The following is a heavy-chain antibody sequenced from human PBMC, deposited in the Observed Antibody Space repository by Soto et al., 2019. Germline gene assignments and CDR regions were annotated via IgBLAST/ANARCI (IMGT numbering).Heavy chain of an antibody. CDR2: MGYNGFT. Sequence: QVQLQESCPGLVKPSETLSLTCTISGGPMNNYYCSWFRQPRGQGLEWIGYMGYNGFTRYNPSLRSRVAISLDTAKNQFSLNLSSVTAADTALYYCARQGFGELHGLVDVWGQGITVTVSS. CDR1: GGPMNNYY. V-gene: IGHV4-59*08. D-gene: IGHD3-10*01. CDR3: ARQGFGELHGLVDV. J-gene: IGHJ6*02.